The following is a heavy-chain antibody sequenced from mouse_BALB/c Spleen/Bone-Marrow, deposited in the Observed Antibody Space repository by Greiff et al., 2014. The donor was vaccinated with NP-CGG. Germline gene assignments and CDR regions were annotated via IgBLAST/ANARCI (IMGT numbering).Heavy chain of an antibody. CDR3: AHDAPFAY. CDR2: IDPANGNT. D-gene: IGHD2-3*01. V-gene: IGHV14-3*02. CDR1: GFNIKDTY. Sequence: VPLKESGAELLKPGASVKLSCTTSGFNIKDTYIHWVKQRPEQGLEWIGRIDPANGNTKYDPEFQGKATITADTSSNTAYLHLSSLTSEDTAVYSCAHDAPFAYWGQGTLVTVSA. J-gene: IGHJ3*01.